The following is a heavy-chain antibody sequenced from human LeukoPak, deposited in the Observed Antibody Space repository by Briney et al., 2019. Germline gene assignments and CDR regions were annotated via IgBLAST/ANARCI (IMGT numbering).Heavy chain of an antibody. Sequence: ASVKVSCKASGYTFTGYYMHWVRRAPGQGLEWMGWINPNSGGTNYAQKFQGRVTMTRDTSISTAYMELSRLRSDDTAVYYCARSRITIFGVVIVFDYWGQGTLVTVSS. D-gene: IGHD3-3*01. V-gene: IGHV1-2*02. CDR1: GYTFTGYY. CDR3: ARSRITIFGVVIVFDY. CDR2: INPNSGGT. J-gene: IGHJ4*02.